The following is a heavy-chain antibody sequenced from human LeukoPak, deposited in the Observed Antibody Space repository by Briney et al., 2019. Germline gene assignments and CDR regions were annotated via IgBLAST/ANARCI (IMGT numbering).Heavy chain of an antibody. Sequence: PSETLSLTCTVSGGSISSYYWSWIRQPAGTALEWIGRIYTSGTITYNPSLKSRVTISLDTSKNQFSLKLSSVTAADTAVYYCARLRYYDSSEAWGLGTLVTVSS. CDR3: ARLRYYDSSEA. CDR2: IYTSGTI. J-gene: IGHJ5*01. V-gene: IGHV4-4*07. D-gene: IGHD3-22*01. CDR1: GGSISSYY.